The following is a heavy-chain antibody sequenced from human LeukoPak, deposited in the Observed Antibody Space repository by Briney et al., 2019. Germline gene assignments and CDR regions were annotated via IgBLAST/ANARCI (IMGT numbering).Heavy chain of an antibody. CDR2: IYYSGST. Sequence: SETLSLTCTVSGGSISSSSYYWGWIRQPPGKGLEWIGSIYYSGSTYYNPSLKSRVTISVDTSKNQFSLKLSSVTAADTAVYYCARTDYYGTADYWAREPWSPSPQ. J-gene: IGHJ4*02. V-gene: IGHV4-39*07. CDR3: ARTDYYGTADY. CDR1: GGSISSSSYY. D-gene: IGHD3-10*01.